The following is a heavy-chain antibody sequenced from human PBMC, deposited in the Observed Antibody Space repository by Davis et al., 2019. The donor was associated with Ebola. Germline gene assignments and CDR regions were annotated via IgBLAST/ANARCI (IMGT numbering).Heavy chain of an antibody. D-gene: IGHD4-17*01. CDR1: GFTFSSYW. Sequence: GGSLRLSCAASGFTFSSYWMSWVRRAPGKGLEWVSTLGLSGDTYYADSVKGRFTISRDNSKNTLYLQMNSLRAEDTAVYYCARHDYGDSHFDYWGQGTLVTVSS. V-gene: IGHV3-23*01. CDR3: ARHDYGDSHFDY. CDR2: LGLSGDT. J-gene: IGHJ4*02.